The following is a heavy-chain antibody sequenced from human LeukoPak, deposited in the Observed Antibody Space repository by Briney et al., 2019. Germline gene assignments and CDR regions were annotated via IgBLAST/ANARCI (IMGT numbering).Heavy chain of an antibody. CDR3: AKDYATVGDYDY. CDR2: ISGSGGST. D-gene: IGHD4-23*01. Sequence: GGSLRLSCAASGFTFSSYGMSWVRQAPGKGLEWVSGISGSGGSTYYADSVKGRFTISRDNSKNTLYLQMNSLRAEDTAVYYCAKDYATVGDYDYWGQGTLVTVSS. J-gene: IGHJ4*02. V-gene: IGHV3-23*01. CDR1: GFTFSSYG.